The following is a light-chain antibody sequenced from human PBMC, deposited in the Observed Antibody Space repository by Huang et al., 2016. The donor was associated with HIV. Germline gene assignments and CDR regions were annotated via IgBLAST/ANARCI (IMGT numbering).Light chain of an antibody. V-gene: IGKV2-28*01. CDR2: RGS. Sequence: DVVMTQSPLSLSVTPGEPASMSCRSNQSLLFNNEYFYLDWYLQKPGQSPQLLIYRGSSRASGVPDRVSGSGSGTDFTLKISRVEAEDVGIYYCMQALQTPRTFGHGTKVEIK. J-gene: IGKJ1*01. CDR3: MQALQTPRT. CDR1: QSLLFNNEYFY.